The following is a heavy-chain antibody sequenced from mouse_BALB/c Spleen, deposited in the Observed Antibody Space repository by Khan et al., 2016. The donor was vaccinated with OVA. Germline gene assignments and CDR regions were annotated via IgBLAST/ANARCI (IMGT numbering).Heavy chain of an antibody. CDR3: ARQPYYHYNVMDY. D-gene: IGHD2-10*01. V-gene: IGHV2-6-1*01. Sequence: VQLQESGPGLVAPSQSLSITCTISGFSLTNYGVHWVRQPPGKGLEWLVVIWSDGSTTYNSAPKSRLTINKDNSKSQVFLKMNSLQTDDTAMYFCARQPYYHYNVMDYWGQGTSVTVSS. CDR2: IWSDGST. J-gene: IGHJ4*01. CDR1: GFSLTNYG.